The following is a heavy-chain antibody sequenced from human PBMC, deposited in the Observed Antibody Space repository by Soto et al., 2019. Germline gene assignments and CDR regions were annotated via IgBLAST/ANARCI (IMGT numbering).Heavy chain of an antibody. D-gene: IGHD2-21*02. CDR3: AHSRCCGDCLRSYSSHYYYGMDV. CDR2: IYWEDDK. Sequence: QITLKESGPTLVKPTQTLTLTCTFSGFSLSTGGVGVGWIRQPPGKALEWLALIYWEDDKRYSPSLKSRLTVTKDTSKNQVVLTMTNMDPVDTATYYCAHSRCCGDCLRSYSSHYYYGMDVWGQGTTVTVSS. V-gene: IGHV2-5*02. J-gene: IGHJ6*02. CDR1: GFSLSTGGVG.